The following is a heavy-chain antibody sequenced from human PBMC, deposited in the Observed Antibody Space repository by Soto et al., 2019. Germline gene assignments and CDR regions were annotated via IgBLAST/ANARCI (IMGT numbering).Heavy chain of an antibody. CDR2: ISYGGSNK. V-gene: IGHV3-30*18. D-gene: IGHD2-2*01. CDR3: AKDNCISASSYRQYNWFDP. J-gene: IGHJ5*02. CDR1: GFTFSSYG. Sequence: QVQLVESGGGVVQPGRSLRLSCAASGFTFSSYGMHWVRQAPGKGLEWVAGISYGGSNKYYADSVKGRFTISRDNSKNTMYMQMNNLRAEDTALYYCAKDNCISASSYRQYNWFDPWGQGTLVTVSS.